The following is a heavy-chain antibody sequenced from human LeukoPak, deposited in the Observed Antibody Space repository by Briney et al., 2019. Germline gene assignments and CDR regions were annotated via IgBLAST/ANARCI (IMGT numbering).Heavy chain of an antibody. CDR2: ITSSSYI. CDR3: ARGSASRGGGSDFDY. J-gene: IGHJ4*02. D-gene: IGHD2-15*01. CDR1: GFTLSSYW. V-gene: IGHV3-69-1*02. Sequence: PGGSLRLSCAASGFTLSSYWMHWVRQAPGKGLVWVSSITSSSYIYYADSLKGRFTISRDNAKNSLYLQMNSLRAEDTAVYYCARGSASRGGGSDFDYWGQGTLVTVSS.